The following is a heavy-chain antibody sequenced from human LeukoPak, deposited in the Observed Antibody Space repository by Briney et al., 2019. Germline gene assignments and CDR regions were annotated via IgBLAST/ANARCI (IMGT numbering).Heavy chain of an antibody. Sequence: PGGSLRLSCAASGFTSDDYAMHWVRQAPGKGLGWVSLISGDGGSTYYADSVKGRFTISRDNSKNSLYLQMNSLRTEDTALYYCAKGRYSGYDFAYWGQGTLVTVSS. D-gene: IGHD5-12*01. CDR1: GFTSDDYA. V-gene: IGHV3-43*02. CDR3: AKGRYSGYDFAY. J-gene: IGHJ4*02. CDR2: ISGDGGST.